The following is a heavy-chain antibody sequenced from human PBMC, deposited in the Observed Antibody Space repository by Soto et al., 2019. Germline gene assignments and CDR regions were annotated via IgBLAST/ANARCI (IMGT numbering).Heavy chain of an antibody. CDR2: INSDGSST. J-gene: IGHJ6*02. V-gene: IGHV3-74*01. D-gene: IGHD4-4*01. Sequence: PGGSLRLSCAASGFTFSSYWMHWVRQAPGKVLVWVSRINSDGSSTSYADSVKGRFTISRDNAKNTLYLQMNSLRAEDTAVYYCARVSTVTTTGYYYYRLAVRAQGTTVTVSS. CDR3: ARVSTVTTTGYYYYRLAV. CDR1: GFTFSSYW.